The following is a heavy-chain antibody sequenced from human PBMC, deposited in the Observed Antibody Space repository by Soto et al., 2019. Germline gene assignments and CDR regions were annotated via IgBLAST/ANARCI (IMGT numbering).Heavy chain of an antibody. CDR3: ARGKEIATVGYFDS. CDR2: IISSSTYK. CDR1: GFTFSDYY. D-gene: IGHD4-4*01. J-gene: IGHJ4*02. V-gene: IGHV3-11*06. Sequence: QVQLVESGGGLVKPGGSLRLSCTASGFTFSDYYMSWVCQAPGKGLEWISYIISSSTYKTYADSVKGRFTISRDNAKNVLYLQMNSLRAEDTAVYYCARGKEIATVGYFDSWGQGTLVTVSS.